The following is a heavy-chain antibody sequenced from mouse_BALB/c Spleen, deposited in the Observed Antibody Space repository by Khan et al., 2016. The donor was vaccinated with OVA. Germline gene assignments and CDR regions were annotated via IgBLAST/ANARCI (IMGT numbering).Heavy chain of an antibody. V-gene: IGHV2-2*03. CDR1: GFSLTSYG. CDR2: IWSGGST. D-gene: IGHD2-4*01. Sequence: QVQLKESGPGLVQPSQSLSITCTVSGFSLTSYGVHWVRQSPGKGLEWLGVIWSGGSTDYNEAFISRLNITKDNSKSQVFFKMNSLQSNDTAIYXCARNYDYDEGLTYWGQGTLVTVSA. CDR3: ARNYDYDEGLTY. J-gene: IGHJ3*01.